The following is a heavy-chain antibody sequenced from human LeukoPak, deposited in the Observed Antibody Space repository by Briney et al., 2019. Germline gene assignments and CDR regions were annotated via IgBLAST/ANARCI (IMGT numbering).Heavy chain of an antibody. J-gene: IGHJ6*02. CDR3: AGDGTKLLGYGMDV. V-gene: IGHV4-31*03. Sequence: SQTLSLTCTVSGGSISSCGWYWIWKPQHPGQGLVWIMYIYCSKNYYYNPSLKGRVTVSVDTSKNQFSLKLSSVTAADTAVYYCAGDGTKLLGYGMDVWGQGTTVTVSS. CDR1: GGSISSCGWY. D-gene: IGHD1-26*01. CDR2: IYCSKNY.